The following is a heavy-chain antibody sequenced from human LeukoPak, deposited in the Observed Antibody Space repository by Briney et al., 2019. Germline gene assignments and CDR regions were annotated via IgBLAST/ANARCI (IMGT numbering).Heavy chain of an antibody. Sequence: GGSLRLSGAASGFTVSSNYMSWVRQAPGKGLEWVSVIYSGGSTYYADSVKGRFTISRDNSKHTLYLQMNSLRAEDTAVYYCATYSRDFDYWGQGTLVTVSS. CDR1: GFTVSSNY. J-gene: IGHJ4*02. V-gene: IGHV3-53*01. CDR2: IYSGGST. D-gene: IGHD5-18*01. CDR3: ATYSRDFDY.